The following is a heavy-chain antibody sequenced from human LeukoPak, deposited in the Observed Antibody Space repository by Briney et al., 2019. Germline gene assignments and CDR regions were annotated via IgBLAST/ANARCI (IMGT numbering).Heavy chain of an antibody. V-gene: IGHV3-7*01. CDR3: VRAGWELDY. Sequence: GGSLRLSYAASGFRFNEYWMSWVRQPPGEGLQWVAHIKDDGTEEYYLDSVEGRFTIARDDAKNSLYLQMNSLRVEDTALYYCVRAGWELDYWGQGTPVTVS. D-gene: IGHD1-1*01. CDR1: GFRFNEYW. CDR2: IKDDGTEE. J-gene: IGHJ4*02.